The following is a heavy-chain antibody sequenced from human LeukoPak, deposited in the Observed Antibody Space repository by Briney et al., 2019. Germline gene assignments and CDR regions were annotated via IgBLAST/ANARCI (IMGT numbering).Heavy chain of an antibody. CDR2: ISYDGSNK. D-gene: IGHD4-11*01. CDR3: ARDQTVTTERYDYYYYYGMDV. V-gene: IGHV3-30-3*01. Sequence: PGGSLRLSCAASGFIFSSYAMHWVRQAPGKGLEWVAVISYDGSNKYYADSVKGRFTISRDNSKNTLYLQMNSLRAEDTAVYYCARDQTVTTERYDYYYYYGMDVRGQGTTVTVSS. CDR1: GFIFSSYA. J-gene: IGHJ6*02.